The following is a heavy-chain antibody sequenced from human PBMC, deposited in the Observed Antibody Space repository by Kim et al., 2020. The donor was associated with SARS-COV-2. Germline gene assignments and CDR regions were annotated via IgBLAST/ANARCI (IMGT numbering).Heavy chain of an antibody. Sequence: GGSLRLSCAASGFTFSSYAMSWVRQAPGRGLEWVSSIRHSGGSTLYADSVKGRFTISRDNSKNTLYLQMNSLRAEDTALYYCAKEGSSYDYEFFDSWGQGTLVTVSS. D-gene: IGHD3-22*01. J-gene: IGHJ4*02. V-gene: IGHV3-23*01. CDR2: IRHSGGST. CDR3: AKEGSSYDYEFFDS. CDR1: GFTFSSYA.